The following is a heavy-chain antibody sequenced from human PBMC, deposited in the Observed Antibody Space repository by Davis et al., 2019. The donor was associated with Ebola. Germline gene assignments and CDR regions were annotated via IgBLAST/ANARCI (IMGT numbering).Heavy chain of an antibody. J-gene: IGHJ4*02. V-gene: IGHV4-59*12. Sequence: PSETLSLTCTVSGGSISSYYWSWIRQPPGKGLEWIGYIYYSGSTNYNPSLKSRVTISVDTSKNQFSLKLSSVTAADTAVYYCARATVVTGVDYWGQGTLVTVSS. D-gene: IGHD4-23*01. CDR3: ARATVVTGVDY. CDR2: IYYSGST. CDR1: GGSISSYY.